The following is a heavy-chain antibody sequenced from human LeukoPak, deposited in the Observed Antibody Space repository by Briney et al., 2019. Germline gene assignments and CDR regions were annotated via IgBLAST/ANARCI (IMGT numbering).Heavy chain of an antibody. V-gene: IGHV3-48*03. CDR3: ARDWEVGAVDY. J-gene: IGHJ4*02. CDR2: ISSSGSTI. Sequence: GGYLRFYCAASGFTFSSYEMNWVRQAPGKGLEWVSYISSSGSTIYYADSVKGRFTISRDNAKNSLYLQMNSLRAEDTAVYYCARDWEVGAVDYWGQGTLVTVSS. D-gene: IGHD1-26*01. CDR1: GFTFSSYE.